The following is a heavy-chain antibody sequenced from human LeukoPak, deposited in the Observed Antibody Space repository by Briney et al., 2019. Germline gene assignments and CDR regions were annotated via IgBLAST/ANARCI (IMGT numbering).Heavy chain of an antibody. CDR3: ARGPSGYHNT. J-gene: IGHJ4*02. V-gene: IGHV3-7*01. CDR1: GFTFSSYW. D-gene: IGHD5-12*01. CDR2: IKQDGSEI. Sequence: GGSLRLSCAASGFTFSSYWMSWVRQAPGKGLEWVANIKQDGSEIYYVDSVKGRFTISRDNAQNSLSLLMNSLRAEDTAVYYCARGPSGYHNTGGQGTLVTVSS.